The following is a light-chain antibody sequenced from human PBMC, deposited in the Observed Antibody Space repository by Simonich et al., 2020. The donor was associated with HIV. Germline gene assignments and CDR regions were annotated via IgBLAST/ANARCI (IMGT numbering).Light chain of an antibody. CDR1: QSISSY. Sequence: DIQMTQSPSSLSASVGDRVPITSRASQSISSYLNWYQQKPGKAPKLLIYAASSLQSGVPSRFSGSGSGTDFTLTISSLQPEDFAIYYCQQANSFPPAFGGGTKVEIK. V-gene: IGKV1-39*01. J-gene: IGKJ4*01. CDR3: QQANSFPPA. CDR2: AAS.